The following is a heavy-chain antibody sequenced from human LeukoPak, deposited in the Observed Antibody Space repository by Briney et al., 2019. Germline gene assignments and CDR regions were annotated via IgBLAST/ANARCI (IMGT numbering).Heavy chain of an antibody. CDR3: SREDPSGYSNV. CDR1: GDSFSSSSAT. CDR2: TYYRSKWYS. D-gene: IGHD6-13*01. Sequence: SQTLSLTCVISGDSFSSSSATWNWLRQSPSRGLEWLGRTYYRSKWYSNYAVSMESRITINPDTSKNQFSLQLTFVTPEDTAVYYCSREDPSGYSNVWGQGTLVTVSS. J-gene: IGHJ4*02. V-gene: IGHV6-1*01.